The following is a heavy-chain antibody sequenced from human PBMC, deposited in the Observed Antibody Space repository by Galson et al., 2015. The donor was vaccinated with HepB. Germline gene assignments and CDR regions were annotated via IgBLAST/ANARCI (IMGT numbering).Heavy chain of an antibody. J-gene: IGHJ6*03. CDR3: ARDGSGPYDFWSGYYSYYYYYMDV. V-gene: IGHV3-21*01. D-gene: IGHD3-3*01. CDR2: ISSSSSYI. Sequence: SLRLSCAASGFTFSSYSMNWVRQAPGKGLEWVSSISSSSSYIYYADSVKGRFTISRDNAKNSLYLQMNSLRAEDTAVYYCARDGSGPYDFWSGYYSYYYYYMDVWGKGTTVTVSS. CDR1: GFTFSSYS.